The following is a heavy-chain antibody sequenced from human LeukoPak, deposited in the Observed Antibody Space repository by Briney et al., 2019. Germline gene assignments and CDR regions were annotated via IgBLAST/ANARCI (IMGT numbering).Heavy chain of an antibody. V-gene: IGHV4-39*07. CDR2: IYYSGST. CDR1: GGSISSSSYY. CDR3: ARDLGGVGASGSRYYFDY. D-gene: IGHD2-8*02. J-gene: IGHJ4*02. Sequence: PSETLSLTCTVSGGSISSSSYYWGWIRQPPGKGLEWIGSIYYSGSTYYNPSLKSRVTISVDTSKSHFSLKPSSVTAADTAVYYCARDLGGVGASGSRYYFDYWGQGTLVTVSS.